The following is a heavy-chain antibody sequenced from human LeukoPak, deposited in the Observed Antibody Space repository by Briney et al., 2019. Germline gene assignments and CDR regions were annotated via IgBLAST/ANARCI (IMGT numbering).Heavy chain of an antibody. J-gene: IGHJ4*02. D-gene: IGHD2-15*01. V-gene: IGHV4-59*08. CDR1: GGSISCYY. CDR3: ARNSCPSGSCYDNRGYFDY. CDR2: IYYSGST. Sequence: PSETLSLTCTVSGGSISCYYWSWIRQPPGKGLEWIGYIYYSGSTNYNPSLKSRVTISVDTSKNQFSLKLSSVTAADTTVYYCARNSCPSGSCYDNRGYFDYWGQGTLVTVSS.